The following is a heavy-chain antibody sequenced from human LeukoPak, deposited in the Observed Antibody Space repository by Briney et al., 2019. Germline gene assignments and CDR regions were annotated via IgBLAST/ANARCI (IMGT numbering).Heavy chain of an antibody. Sequence: SETLSLTCTVSGGSISSYYWSWIRQPPGKGLKWIGNIYYSGYTTYSPSLRSRVTISVDTSKNQFSLKLSSVTAADTAVYYCARETSQKGAHYMDVWGKGTTITTSS. CDR3: ARETSQKGAHYMDV. CDR2: IYYSGYT. CDR1: GGSISSYY. V-gene: IGHV4-59*01. D-gene: IGHD3-16*01. J-gene: IGHJ6*03.